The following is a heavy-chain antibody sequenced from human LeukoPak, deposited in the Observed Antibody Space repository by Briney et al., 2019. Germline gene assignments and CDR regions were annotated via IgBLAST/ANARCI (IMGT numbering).Heavy chain of an antibody. V-gene: IGHV5-51*01. CDR2: IYPGDSDT. CDR1: GYSFTSYW. CDR3: ARRKKSSSWGGYYYYYMDV. J-gene: IGHJ6*03. Sequence: PGESLKISCKGSGYSFTSYWIGWVRQMPGKGLEWMGIIYPGDSDTRYSPSFQGQVTISADKSISTAYLQWSSLKASDTAMYYCARRKKSSSWGGYYYYYMDVWGKGTTVTVSS. D-gene: IGHD6-13*01.